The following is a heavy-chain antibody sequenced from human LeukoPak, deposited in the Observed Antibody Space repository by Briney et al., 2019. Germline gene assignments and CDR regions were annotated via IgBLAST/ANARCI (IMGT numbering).Heavy chain of an antibody. V-gene: IGHV1-46*01. CDR2: INPSGGST. D-gene: IGHD3-3*01. CDR1: GYTFTSNY. Sequence: ASVKVSCKASGYTFTSNYMHWVRHAPGQGLEWMGLINPSGGSTSYAQKFQGRVTMTRDTSTSTVYMELISLRSEDTAVYYCARAIDWSGPDYWGQGTLVTVSS. CDR3: ARAIDWSGPDY. J-gene: IGHJ4*02.